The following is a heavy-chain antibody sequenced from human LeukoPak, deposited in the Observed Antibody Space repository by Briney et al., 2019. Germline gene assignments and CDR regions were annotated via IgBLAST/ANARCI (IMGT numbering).Heavy chain of an antibody. Sequence: GASVKVSCKASGYTFTGYYMHWLRQAPGQGLEWMGWINPNSGGTNYAQKFQGRVTMTRDTSISTAYMELSRLRSDDTAVHYCAREAGIVGATVFDYWGQGTLVTVSS. V-gene: IGHV1-2*02. CDR1: GYTFTGYY. CDR3: AREAGIVGATVFDY. J-gene: IGHJ4*02. D-gene: IGHD1-26*01. CDR2: INPNSGGT.